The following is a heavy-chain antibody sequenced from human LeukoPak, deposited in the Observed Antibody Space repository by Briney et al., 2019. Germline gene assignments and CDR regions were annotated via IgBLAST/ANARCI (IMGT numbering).Heavy chain of an antibody. Sequence: PGGSLRLSCAASGFTVSSNYMSWVRQAPGKGLECVSVIYSGGSTYYADSVKGRFTISRDNSKNTLYLQMNSLRAEDTVVYYCARDDIGEYCSGGSCSYYYYGMDVWGQGTTVTVSS. CDR3: ARDDIGEYCSGGSCSYYYYGMDV. V-gene: IGHV3-53*01. J-gene: IGHJ6*02. CDR2: IYSGGST. CDR1: GFTVSSNY. D-gene: IGHD2-15*01.